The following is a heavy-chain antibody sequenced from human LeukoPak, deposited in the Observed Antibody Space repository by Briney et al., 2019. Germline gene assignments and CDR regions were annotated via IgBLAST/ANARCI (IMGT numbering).Heavy chain of an antibody. V-gene: IGHV4-59*01. D-gene: IGHD3-9*01. CDR3: AREDYDILTGATDAFDI. CDR1: GGSISSYY. J-gene: IGHJ3*02. Sequence: SETLSLTCTVSGGSISSYYWSWIRQPPGRGLEWIGYIYYSGSTNYNPSLKSRVTISVDTSKNQFSLKLSSVTAADTAVYYCAREDYDILTGATDAFDIWGQGTMVTVSS. CDR2: IYYSGST.